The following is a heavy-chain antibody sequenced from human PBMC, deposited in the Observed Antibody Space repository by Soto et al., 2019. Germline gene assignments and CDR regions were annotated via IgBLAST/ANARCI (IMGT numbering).Heavy chain of an antibody. CDR3: ASGSMFTETRGLGYYSFMAV. D-gene: IGHD1-7*01. V-gene: IGHV1-69*01. CDR2: IVPIFGTT. Sequence: QVQVVQSGAEMRKPGSSVKFSCKATGGTFSSYGITWVRQAPGQGLEWMGGIVPIFGTTDYAQKFQGRVTITADDSTTTAYMEPHSLRSEDTAVYYCASGSMFTETRGLGYYSFMAVWGQANAVTGSS. CDR1: GGTFSSYG. J-gene: IGHJ6*02.